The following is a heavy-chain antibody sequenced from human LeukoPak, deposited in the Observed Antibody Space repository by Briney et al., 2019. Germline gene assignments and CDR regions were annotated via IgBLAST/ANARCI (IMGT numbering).Heavy chain of an antibody. V-gene: IGHV4-34*01. CDR1: GGSFSGYY. D-gene: IGHD1-14*01. J-gene: IGHJ5*02. CDR2: INHSGST. CDR3: AIGRKSWLISYNSFDP. Sequence: SETLSLTCAVYGGSFSGYYWSWIRQPPGKELEWIGEINHSGSTNYNPSLESRVTISVDTSKNQFSLKLSSVTAADTAVYYCAIGRKSWLISYNSFDPWGQGTLVTVSS.